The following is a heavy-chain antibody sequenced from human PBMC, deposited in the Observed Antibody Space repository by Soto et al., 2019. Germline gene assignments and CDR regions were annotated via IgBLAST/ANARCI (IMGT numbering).Heavy chain of an antibody. Sequence: QVQLQQWGAGLLKPSETLFLTCAVYGGSFSGYYWSWIRQPPGKGLEWIGEINHSGSTNYNPSLKSRVTISVDTSKNQFSLKLSSVTAADTAVYYCARGTGYDFWSGYYTGLWYFDLWGRGTLVTVSS. CDR3: ARGTGYDFWSGYYTGLWYFDL. V-gene: IGHV4-34*01. D-gene: IGHD3-3*01. CDR1: GGSFSGYY. J-gene: IGHJ2*01. CDR2: INHSGST.